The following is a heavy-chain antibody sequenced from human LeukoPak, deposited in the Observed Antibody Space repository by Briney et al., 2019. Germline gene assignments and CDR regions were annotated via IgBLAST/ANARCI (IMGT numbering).Heavy chain of an antibody. V-gene: IGHV1-46*01. CDR1: GYTFTSYY. J-gene: IGHJ6*02. CDR2: INPSGGST. D-gene: IGHD3-9*01. Sequence: ASVTVSCTASGYTFTSYYMHWVRQAPGQGLEWMGIINPSGGSTSYAQKFQGRVTMTRDTSTSTVYMGLSSLRSEDTAVYYCARKIVLRYFDWFPASGMDVWGQGTTVTVSS. CDR3: ARKIVLRYFDWFPASGMDV.